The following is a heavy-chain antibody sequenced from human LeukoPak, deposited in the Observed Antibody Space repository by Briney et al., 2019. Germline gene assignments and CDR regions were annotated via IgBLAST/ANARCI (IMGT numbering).Heavy chain of an antibody. D-gene: IGHD1-1*01. V-gene: IGHV3-21*01. CDR1: GFTFSSYS. CDR2: ISSSSSYI. J-gene: IGHJ4*02. Sequence: GGSLRLSCAASGFTFSSYSMNWVRQAPGKGLEWVSSISSSSSYIYYADSVKGRFTISRDNAKNSLYLQMNSLRAEDTTVYYCARDHDGTAGYWGQGTLVTVSS. CDR3: ARDHDGTAGY.